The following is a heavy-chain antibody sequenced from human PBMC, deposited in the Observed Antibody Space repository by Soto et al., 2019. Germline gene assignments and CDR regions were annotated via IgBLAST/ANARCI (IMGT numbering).Heavy chain of an antibody. CDR1: GFTFSSYA. V-gene: IGHV3-23*01. CDR2: ISGSGGST. D-gene: IGHD3-22*01. Sequence: GGSLRLSCVASGFTFSSYAMSWVRQAPGKGLEWVSAISGSGGSTYYADSVKGRFTISRDNSKNTLYLQMNSLRAEDTAVYYCAKEPYYDSSGYYSHFDYWGQGTLVTVSS. CDR3: AKEPYYDSSGYYSHFDY. J-gene: IGHJ4*02.